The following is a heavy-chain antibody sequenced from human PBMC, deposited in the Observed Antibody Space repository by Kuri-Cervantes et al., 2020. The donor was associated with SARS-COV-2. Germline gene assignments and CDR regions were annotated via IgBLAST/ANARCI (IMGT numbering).Heavy chain of an antibody. J-gene: IGHJ6*02. CDR1: GGSISSSSYY. CDR2: IYYSGST. CDR3: ARDTMSSSSWSRYYYYGMDV. D-gene: IGHD6-13*01. V-gene: IGHV4-39*07. Sequence: ESLKISCTVSGGSISSSSYYWGWIRQPPGKGLEWIGSIYYSGSTYYNPSLKSRVTISVDTSKNQFSLKLSSVTAADTAVYYCARDTMSSSSWSRYYYYGMDVWGQGTTVTVSS.